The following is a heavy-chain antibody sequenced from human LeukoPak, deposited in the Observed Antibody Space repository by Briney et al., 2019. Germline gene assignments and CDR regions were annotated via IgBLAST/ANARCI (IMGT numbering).Heavy chain of an antibody. D-gene: IGHD3-22*01. CDR3: ARGSGYPQYYFDY. J-gene: IGHJ4*02. Sequence: GGSLRLSCAASGFTFSSYAMHWVRQAPGKGLEWVAVISYDGSNKYYADSVKGRFTISRDNSKNTLHLQMNSLRAEDTAVYYCARGSGYPQYYFDYWGQGTLVTVSS. V-gene: IGHV3-30*04. CDR1: GFTFSSYA. CDR2: ISYDGSNK.